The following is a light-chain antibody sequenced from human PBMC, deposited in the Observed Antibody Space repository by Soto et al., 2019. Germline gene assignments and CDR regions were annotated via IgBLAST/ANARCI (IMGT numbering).Light chain of an antibody. Sequence: DIQLTQSPSFLSASVGDRVSITCRASQGITSFLAWYQQIPGKAPKLLIYTASTLQSGVPPRFSSSGSGTEFTLTISSLQPEDFGTYYCQQLNSYPITFGGGTRVAIK. V-gene: IGKV1-9*01. CDR3: QQLNSYPIT. J-gene: IGKJ4*01. CDR1: QGITSF. CDR2: TAS.